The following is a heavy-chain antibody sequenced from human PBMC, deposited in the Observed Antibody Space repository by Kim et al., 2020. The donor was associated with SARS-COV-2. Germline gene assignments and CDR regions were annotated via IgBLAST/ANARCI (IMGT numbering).Heavy chain of an antibody. CDR2: IQYDGSKA. Sequence: GGSLRLSCAASGFTFAYYGMHWVRQAPGKGLDWVAAIQYDGSKAYYADSVEGRFTISRDNSKNTQYLQMNSLRDEDTAVYYCARDCDTSGYMSWFDPWGQGTLGTVSS. CDR1: GFTFAYYG. CDR3: ARDCDTSGYMSWFDP. J-gene: IGHJ5*02. D-gene: IGHD5-12*01. V-gene: IGHV3-33*01.